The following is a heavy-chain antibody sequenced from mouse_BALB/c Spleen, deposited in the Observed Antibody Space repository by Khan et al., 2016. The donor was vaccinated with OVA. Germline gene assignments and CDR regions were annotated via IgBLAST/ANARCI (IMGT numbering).Heavy chain of an antibody. V-gene: IGHV3-2*02. CDR2: ISYSGST. CDR1: GYSITSGYG. Sequence: EVQLQESGPGLVKPSQSLSLTCTVTGYSITSGYGWNWIRQFPGNKLEWMGYISYSGSTNYNPSLKSRITITRDTSKNQFFLQLNSVTTEDSATYYCARTARIKYWGQGTTLTVSS. CDR3: ARTARIKY. D-gene: IGHD1-2*01. J-gene: IGHJ2*01.